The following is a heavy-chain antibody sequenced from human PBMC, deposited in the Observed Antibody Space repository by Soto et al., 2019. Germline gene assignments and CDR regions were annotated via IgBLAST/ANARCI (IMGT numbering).Heavy chain of an antibody. Sequence: GASVKVSCKASGYTFTGYYMHWVRQAPGQGLEWMGWINPNSGGTNNAQKFQGRVTMTRDTSTSTVYMELSALIPDDTAVYYCARSLLDEYSSSWRSAYYGMDVCGQGTTVTVSS. CDR1: GYTFTGYY. D-gene: IGHD6-13*01. V-gene: IGHV1-2*02. CDR3: ARSLLDEYSSSWRSAYYGMDV. J-gene: IGHJ6*02. CDR2: INPNSGGT.